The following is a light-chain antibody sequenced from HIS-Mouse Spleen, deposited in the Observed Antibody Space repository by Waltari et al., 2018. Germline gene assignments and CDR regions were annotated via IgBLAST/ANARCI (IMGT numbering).Light chain of an antibody. CDR2: AAS. J-gene: IGKJ1*01. CDR1: QGISSY. CDR3: QQYYSYPRT. V-gene: IGKV1-8*01. Sequence: AIRMTQSPSSLSASTGDRVTITCRASQGISSYLAWYQQKPGKAPKLLIYAASTLPSGVPSRFSGSGSGTDFTLTISCLQSEDFATYYCQQYYSYPRTFRQGTKVEIK.